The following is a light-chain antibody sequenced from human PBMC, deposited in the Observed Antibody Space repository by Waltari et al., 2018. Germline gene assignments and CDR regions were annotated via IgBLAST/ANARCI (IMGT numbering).Light chain of an antibody. CDR1: SGHSSNV. V-gene: IGLV4-69*01. CDR3: QTGGHGTWV. J-gene: IGLJ3*02. Sequence: QLVLTQSPSASASLGASVKLTCTLSSGHSSNVIAWLQQQPEKGPRYLMRVTSDGSHSRGDEIPARFSGSSSGAERYLTISSLQSEDEADYYCQTGGHGTWVFGGGTKLTVL. CDR2: VTSDGSH.